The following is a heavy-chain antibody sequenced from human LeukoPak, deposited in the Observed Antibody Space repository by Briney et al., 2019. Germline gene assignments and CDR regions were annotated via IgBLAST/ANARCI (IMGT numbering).Heavy chain of an antibody. J-gene: IGHJ4*02. CDR1: GYTFTGYY. D-gene: IGHD3-10*01. CDR2: INPNSGVT. V-gene: IGHV1-2*06. Sequence: ASVKVSCKASGYTFTGYYMHWVRQAPGQGLEWMGRINPNSGVTNYAQKFQGRVTMTRDTSISTAYMELSRLTSDDTAVYYCAPSGRGGPYYFDYWGQGTLVTVSS. CDR3: APSGRGGPYYFDY.